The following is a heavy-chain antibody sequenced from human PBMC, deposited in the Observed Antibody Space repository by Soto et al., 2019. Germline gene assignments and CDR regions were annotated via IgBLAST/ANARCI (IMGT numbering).Heavy chain of an antibody. D-gene: IGHD5-12*01. V-gene: IGHV3-33*01. J-gene: IGHJ4*02. CDR1: GFTFSSYG. CDR3: ARDGSYSGYGVFDY. CDR2: IWYDGSNK. Sequence: GGSLRLSCAASGFTFSSYGMHWVRQAPGKGLEWVAVIWYDGSNKYYADSVKGRFTISRDNSKNTLYLQMNSLRAEDTAVYYCARDGSYSGYGVFDYWGQGTLVTVSS.